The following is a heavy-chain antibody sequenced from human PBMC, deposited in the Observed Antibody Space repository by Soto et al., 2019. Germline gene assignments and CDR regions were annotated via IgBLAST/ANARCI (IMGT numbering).Heavy chain of an antibody. CDR1: GGSISSGGYY. J-gene: IGHJ5*02. D-gene: IGHD3-3*01. V-gene: IGHV4-31*03. Sequence: QVQLQESGPGLVKPSQTPSLTCTVSGGSISSGGYYWSWIRQHPGKGLEWIGYIYYSGSTYYNPSLKSRVTISVDTSKNQFSLKLSSVTAADTAVYYCAREVWSGQINWFDPWGQGTLVTVSS. CDR2: IYYSGST. CDR3: AREVWSGQINWFDP.